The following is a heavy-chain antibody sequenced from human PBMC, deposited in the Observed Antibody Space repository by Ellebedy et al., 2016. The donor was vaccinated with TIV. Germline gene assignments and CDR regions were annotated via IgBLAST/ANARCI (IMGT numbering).Heavy chain of an antibody. J-gene: IGHJ6*02. D-gene: IGHD3-10*01. V-gene: IGHV3-30*02. Sequence: SESMKGRFTISSDNSKNTLYLQLSSLRPEDTAVYYCAKDRALAPYYYYGMDVWGQGTTVTVSS. CDR3: AKDRALAPYYYYGMDV.